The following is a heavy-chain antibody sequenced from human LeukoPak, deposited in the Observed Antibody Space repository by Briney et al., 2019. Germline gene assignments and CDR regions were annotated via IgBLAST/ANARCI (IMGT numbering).Heavy chain of an antibody. CDR2: IYYSGGT. Sequence: SETLSLTCTVSGGSISSSSYYWGWIRQPPGKGLEWIGSIYYSGGTYYNPSLKSRVTISVDTSKNQFSLKLSSVTAADTAVYYCARDGLGYCSGGSCSQPIDYWGQGTLVTVSS. CDR3: ARDGLGYCSGGSCSQPIDY. V-gene: IGHV4-39*07. D-gene: IGHD2-15*01. J-gene: IGHJ4*02. CDR1: GGSISSSSYY.